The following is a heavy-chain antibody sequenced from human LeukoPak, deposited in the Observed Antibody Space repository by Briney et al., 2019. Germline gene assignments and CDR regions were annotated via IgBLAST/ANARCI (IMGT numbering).Heavy chain of an antibody. J-gene: IGHJ5*02. V-gene: IGHV1-8*03. CDR2: MNPDSGNT. D-gene: IGHD4-17*01. Sequence: GASVKVSCKASGGTFSSYAISWVRQATGQGLEWMGWMNPDSGNTGYAQKFQGRVTFTRDTSITTAYMELSSLRSEDTAVYYCARGDFGVKWFDPWGQGTLVTVSS. CDR3: ARGDFGVKWFDP. CDR1: GGTFSSYA.